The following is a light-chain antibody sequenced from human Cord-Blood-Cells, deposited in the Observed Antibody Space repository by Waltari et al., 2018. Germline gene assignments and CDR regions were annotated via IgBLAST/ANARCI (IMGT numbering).Light chain of an antibody. CDR1: SSDVVSYNL. CDR2: EGS. CDR3: CSYAGSSFWV. J-gene: IGLJ3*02. Sequence: QSALTQPASVSGSPGQSITISCTGTSSDVVSYNLVSWYQQHPGKAPKLMIYEGSKRPSGVSNRFSGSKSGNTASLTISGLQAEDEADYYCCSYAGSSFWVFGGGTKLTVL. V-gene: IGLV2-23*01.